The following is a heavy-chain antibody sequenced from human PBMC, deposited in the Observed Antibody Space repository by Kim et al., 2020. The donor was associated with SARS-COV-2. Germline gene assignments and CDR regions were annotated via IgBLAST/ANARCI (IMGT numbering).Heavy chain of an antibody. CDR3: TRTPPYSDTYRDAFDI. CDR2: IRRDGNNYAT. Sequence: GGSLRLSCAASGISFSGTTIHWVRQASGKGLEWVGRIRRDGNNYATEDAASVKGRFTISRDDSKDTAYLEMNSLKSEDTAIYYCTRTPPYSDTYRDAFDIWGEGTMVTVSS. CDR1: GISFSGTT. J-gene: IGHJ3*02. D-gene: IGHD5-12*01. V-gene: IGHV3-73*01.